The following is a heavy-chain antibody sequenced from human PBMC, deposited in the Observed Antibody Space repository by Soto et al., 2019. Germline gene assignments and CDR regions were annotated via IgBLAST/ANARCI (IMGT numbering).Heavy chain of an antibody. V-gene: IGHV3-48*01. CDR2: ISSSSSNI. Sequence: EVQGVESGGGLVQPGGSLRLSCAATGFTFSSYSMNWVRQAPGKGLEWVSYISSSSSNIFYADSVKGRFTIYRDNAKNSLYRQMNSLRAEDTAVYYCARDIDGGGQGTLVTVSS. D-gene: IGHD2-15*01. J-gene: IGHJ4*02. CDR1: GFTFSSYS. CDR3: ARDIDG.